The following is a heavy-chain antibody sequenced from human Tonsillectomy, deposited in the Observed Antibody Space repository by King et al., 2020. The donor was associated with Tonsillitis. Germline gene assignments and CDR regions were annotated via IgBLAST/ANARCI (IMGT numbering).Heavy chain of an antibody. Sequence: VQLQESGPGLLKPSQTLSLTCTVSGGSIISGDDYWSWIRQPPGKGLEWIGYIYYSGYTYYNPSLTSLKSRVSMSGDTSKNQFSLKLTSVPAADTAVYYCARYARYCSGGTCYSVWDYWGQGTLVTVSS. CDR2: IYYSGYT. J-gene: IGHJ4*02. D-gene: IGHD2-15*01. CDR1: GGSIISGDDY. CDR3: ARYARYCSGGTCYSVWDY. V-gene: IGHV4-30-4*01.